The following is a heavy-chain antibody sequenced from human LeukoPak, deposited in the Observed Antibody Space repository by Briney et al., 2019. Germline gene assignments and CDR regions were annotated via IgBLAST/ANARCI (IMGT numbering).Heavy chain of an antibody. CDR3: ARDGGLSSSWYDY. D-gene: IGHD6-13*01. CDR2: INSDGSST. Sequence: PGGSLRLSCAASGFTFSTYAMSWVRQAPGKGLVWVSRINSDGSSTSYADSVKGRFTISRDNAKNTLYLQMNSLRAEDTAVYYCARDGGLSSSWYDYWGQGTLVTVSS. J-gene: IGHJ4*02. CDR1: GFTFSTYA. V-gene: IGHV3-74*01.